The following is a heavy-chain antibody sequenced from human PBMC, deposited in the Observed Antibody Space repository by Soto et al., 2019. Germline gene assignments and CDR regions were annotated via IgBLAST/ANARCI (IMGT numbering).Heavy chain of an antibody. CDR1: GFTFSSYD. CDR3: AKGRSYYYYYGVDV. CDR2: IWYGGSKK. V-gene: IGHV3-33*06. J-gene: IGHJ6*02. Sequence: GGSLRLSCAASGFTFSSYDMHWVRQAPGKGLEWVAVIWYGGSKKYSADSVKGRFTISRDNSKSTLYLQMNSLRAEDTALYYCAKGRSYYYYYGVDVWGQGTTVTVSS.